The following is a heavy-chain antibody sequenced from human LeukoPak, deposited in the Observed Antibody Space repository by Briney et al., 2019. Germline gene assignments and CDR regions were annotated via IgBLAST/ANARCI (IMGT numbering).Heavy chain of an antibody. Sequence: ASVKVSCKASGYTFTGYYMHWVRQAPGQGLEWMGWINPNSGGTNYAQKFQGRVTMTRDTSISTAYMELSRLRSDDTAVYYCARDCIAARCAAFDIWGQGTMVTVSS. D-gene: IGHD6-6*01. CDR1: GYTFTGYY. CDR2: INPNSGGT. J-gene: IGHJ3*02. CDR3: ARDCIAARCAAFDI. V-gene: IGHV1-2*02.